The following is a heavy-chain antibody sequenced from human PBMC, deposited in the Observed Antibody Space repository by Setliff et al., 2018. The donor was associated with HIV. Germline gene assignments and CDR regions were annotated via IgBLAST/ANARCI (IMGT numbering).Heavy chain of an antibody. CDR3: ARKKSYYDSSGYPYFDY. CDR1: GYRFNTYG. D-gene: IGHD3-22*01. V-gene: IGHV1-18*01. CDR2: ISPYNGDT. J-gene: IGHJ4*02. Sequence: ASVKVSCKASGYRFNTYGISWVRQAPGQGLEWMGWISPYNGDTRFAQSLQGRVTLTTDTSTNTAYMEMRTLRSDDTAVYYCARKKSYYDSSGYPYFDYWGQGTLVTVSS.